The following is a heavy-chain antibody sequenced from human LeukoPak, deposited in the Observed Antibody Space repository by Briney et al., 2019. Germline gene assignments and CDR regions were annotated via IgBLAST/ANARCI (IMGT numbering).Heavy chain of an antibody. CDR3: ARKRVDWNSKFDP. CDR1: GGTFSSYA. V-gene: IGHV1-18*01. CDR2: ISAYNGNT. J-gene: IGHJ5*02. D-gene: IGHD1-7*01. Sequence: ASVKVSCKASGGTFSSYAISWVRQAPGQGLEWMGWISAYNGNTNYAQKLQGRVTMTTDTSTSTAYMELRSLRSDDTAVYYCARKRVDWNSKFDPWGQGTLVTVSS.